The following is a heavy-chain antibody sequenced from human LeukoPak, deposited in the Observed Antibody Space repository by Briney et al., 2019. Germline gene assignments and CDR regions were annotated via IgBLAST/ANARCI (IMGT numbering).Heavy chain of an antibody. J-gene: IGHJ4*02. CDR3: ARAAYYYDSSGYLHLDY. D-gene: IGHD3-22*01. Sequence: SETLSLTCTVSGGSISSYYWSWIRQPAGKGLEWIGRIYTSGSTNYNPSLKSRVTMSVDTSKNQFSLKLSSVTAADTAVYYCARAAYYYDSSGYLHLDYWGQGTLVTVSS. CDR1: GGSISSYY. V-gene: IGHV4-4*07. CDR2: IYTSGST.